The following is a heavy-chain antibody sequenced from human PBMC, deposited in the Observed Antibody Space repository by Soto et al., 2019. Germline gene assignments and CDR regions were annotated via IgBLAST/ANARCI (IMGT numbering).Heavy chain of an antibody. CDR2: IYYSGST. V-gene: IGHV4-59*01. D-gene: IGHD5-12*01. CDR1: GGSISSYY. CDR3: ARVWIGAFDI. Sequence: PSETLSLTCTVSGGSISSYYWSWIRQPPGKGLEWIGYIYYSGSTNYNPSLKSRVTISVDTSKNQFSLKLSSVTAADTAVYYCARVWIGAFDIWGQGTMVTVSS. J-gene: IGHJ3*02.